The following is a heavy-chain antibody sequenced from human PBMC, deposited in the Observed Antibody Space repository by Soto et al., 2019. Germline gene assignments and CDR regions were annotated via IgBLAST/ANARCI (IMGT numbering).Heavy chain of an antibody. V-gene: IGHV1-69*13. Sequence: GASVKVSCKTSGGTFNSYGINWVRQAPAQGLEWMGGIIPMFGTSTYAQKFQGRVTITADGSTNTAYMELSGLRSEDTAVYYCARAPDSGNLYFDNWGQGTLVTFSS. CDR3: ARAPDSGNLYFDN. CDR1: GGTFNSYG. CDR2: IIPMFGTS. D-gene: IGHD1-26*01. J-gene: IGHJ4*02.